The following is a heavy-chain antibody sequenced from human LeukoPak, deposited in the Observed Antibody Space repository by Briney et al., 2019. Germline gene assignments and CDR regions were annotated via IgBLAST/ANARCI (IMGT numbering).Heavy chain of an antibody. CDR3: AKDPRTDDSSGYDGPYFDY. CDR2: ISGSGGST. V-gene: IGHV3-23*01. J-gene: IGHJ4*02. D-gene: IGHD3-22*01. Sequence: PGGSLRLSCAASGFTFSSYAMSWVRQAPGKGLEWVSAISGSGGSTYYADSVKGRFTISRDNSKNTLYLQTNSLRAEDTAVYYCAKDPRTDDSSGYDGPYFDYWGQGTLVTVSS. CDR1: GFTFSSYA.